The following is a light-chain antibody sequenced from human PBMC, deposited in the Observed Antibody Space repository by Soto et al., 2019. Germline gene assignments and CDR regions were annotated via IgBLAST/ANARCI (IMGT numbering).Light chain of an antibody. CDR2: KAS. J-gene: IGKJ5*01. Sequence: DLQMTQSPSTLSAFVGEGVTITCRASQTISSWLAWYQQKPGKAPKLLIYKASTLKSGVPSRFSGSGSGTEFTLTISRLEPDDFAVYYCQQHGTSPITFGQGTRLEIK. V-gene: IGKV1-5*03. CDR1: QTISSW. CDR3: QQHGTSPIT.